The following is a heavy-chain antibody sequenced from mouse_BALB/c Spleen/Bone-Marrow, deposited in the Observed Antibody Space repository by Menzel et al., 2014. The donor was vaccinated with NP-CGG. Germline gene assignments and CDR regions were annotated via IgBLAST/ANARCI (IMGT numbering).Heavy chain of an antibody. D-gene: IGHD1-2*01. CDR3: ARDRNNDIIWYFDV. J-gene: IGHJ1*01. Sequence: EVQRVESGGGLVQPGGSLRLSCATSGSTFSDYYMSWVRQPPGKALEWLGFIRNKDKGYTTEYIPSVKGRFTITRDNSQSMLYLQMNTLIAEDSATYYCARDRNNDIIWYFDVWGAGTTVTVSS. CDR1: GSTFSDYY. CDR2: IRNKDKGYTT. V-gene: IGHV7-3*02.